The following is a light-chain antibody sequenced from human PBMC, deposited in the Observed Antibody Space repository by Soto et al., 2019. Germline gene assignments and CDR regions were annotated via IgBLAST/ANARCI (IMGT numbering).Light chain of an antibody. J-gene: IGKJ2*01. CDR1: QSISSY. Sequence: DIQMNQSPSSLSASVGDRFTITFRASQSISSYLNWYQQKPGKAPKLLIYKASTLESGVPSRFSGGGIGTEFSLSISSLQPDDFATYYCQQYSTYPYIFGQGTKVDIK. CDR2: KAS. V-gene: IGKV1-5*03. CDR3: QQYSTYPYI.